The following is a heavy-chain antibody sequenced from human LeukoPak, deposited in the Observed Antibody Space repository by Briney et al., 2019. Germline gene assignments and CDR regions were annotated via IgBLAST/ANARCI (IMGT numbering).Heavy chain of an antibody. J-gene: IGHJ3*02. CDR1: GYTFTGYY. CDR3: ARTEDGGSYLSFAFDI. CDR2: INPNSGGT. D-gene: IGHD1-26*01. Sequence: ASVKVSCKASGYTFTGYYMHWVRQAPGQGLEWMGWINPNSGGTNYAQKFPGRVTMTRDTSISTAYMELSRLRSDDTAVYYCARTEDGGSYLSFAFDIWGQGTMVTVSS. V-gene: IGHV1-2*02.